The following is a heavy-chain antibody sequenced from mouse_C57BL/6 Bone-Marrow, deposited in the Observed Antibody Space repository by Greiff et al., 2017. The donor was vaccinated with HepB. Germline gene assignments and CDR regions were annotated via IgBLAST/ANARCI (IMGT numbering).Heavy chain of an antibody. J-gene: IGHJ4*01. CDR1: GYAFTNYL. Sequence: VQVVESGAELVRPGTSVKVSCKASGYAFTNYLIEWVKQRPGQGLEWIGVINPGSGGTNYNEKFKGKATLTADKSSSTAYMQLSSLTSEDSAVYFCARNYDYERGKAMDYWGQGTSVTVSS. CDR2: INPGSGGT. CDR3: ARNYDYERGKAMDY. V-gene: IGHV1-54*01. D-gene: IGHD2-4*01.